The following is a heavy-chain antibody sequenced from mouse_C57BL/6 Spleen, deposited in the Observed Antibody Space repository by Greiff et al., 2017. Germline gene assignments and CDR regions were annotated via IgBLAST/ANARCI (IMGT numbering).Heavy chain of an antibody. Sequence: EVQRVESEGGLVQPGSSMKLSCTASGFTFSDYYMAWVRQVPEKGLEWVANINYDGSSTYDLDSLKSRFILSRDNAKNILYLQMSSLKSEYTTTYFCARGDDYGLFYYWGQGTTLTVSS. CDR3: ARGDDYGLFYY. D-gene: IGHD2-4*01. CDR2: INYDGSST. CDR1: GFTFSDYY. V-gene: IGHV5-16*01. J-gene: IGHJ2*01.